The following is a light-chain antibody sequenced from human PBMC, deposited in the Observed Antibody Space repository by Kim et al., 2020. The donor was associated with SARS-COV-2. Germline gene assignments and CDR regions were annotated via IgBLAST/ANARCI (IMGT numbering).Light chain of an antibody. V-gene: IGKV3D-15*01. J-gene: IGKJ2*01. CDR3: QHYNNWPHDT. CDR2: AAS. CDR1: QSVSSN. Sequence: IVMTQSPATLSMSPGERATLSCRASQSVSSNLAWFQQKPGQAPRLLIYAASIRATGIPARFSGSGSETEFTLTISSLQSEDFAVYYCQHYNNWPHDTFGQGTKLGIK.